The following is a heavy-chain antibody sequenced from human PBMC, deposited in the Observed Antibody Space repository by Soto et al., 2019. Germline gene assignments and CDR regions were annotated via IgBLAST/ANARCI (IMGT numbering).Heavy chain of an antibody. Sequence: QVQLQESGPGLVKPSETLSLTCTVSGGSISSYYWSWIRQPPGKGLEWIGYIYYSGSTNYNPSLKSRVTTSVDTSKNQFSLKLSSVTAADTAVYYCARAGTYPFGFDPWGQGTLVTVSS. J-gene: IGHJ5*02. CDR3: ARAGTYPFGFDP. D-gene: IGHD6-13*01. V-gene: IGHV4-59*01. CDR2: IYYSGST. CDR1: GGSISSYY.